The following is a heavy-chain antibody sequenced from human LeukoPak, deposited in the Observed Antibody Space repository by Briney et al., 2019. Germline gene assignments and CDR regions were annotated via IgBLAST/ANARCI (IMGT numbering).Heavy chain of an antibody. Sequence: SETLSLTCTVSGGSISSYYWSWIRRPPGKGLEWIGYIYYSGSTNYNPSLKSRVTISVDTSKNQFSLKLSSVTAADTAVYYCARGPRIAVAGYYYYGMDVWGKGTTVTVSS. CDR1: GGSISSYY. J-gene: IGHJ6*04. V-gene: IGHV4-59*01. D-gene: IGHD6-19*01. CDR2: IYYSGST. CDR3: ARGPRIAVAGYYYYGMDV.